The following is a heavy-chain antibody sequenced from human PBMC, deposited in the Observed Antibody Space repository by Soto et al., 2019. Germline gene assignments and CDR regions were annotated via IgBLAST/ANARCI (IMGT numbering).Heavy chain of an antibody. D-gene: IGHD3-3*01. V-gene: IGHV1-3*01. J-gene: IGHJ6*02. CDR2: INAGNGNT. CDR1: GYTFTSYA. Sequence: ASVKVSCKASGYTFTSYAMHWVRQAPGQRLEWMGWINAGNGNTKYSQKYQGRVTITRDTSASTAYMELSSLRSEDTAVYYCARDLPKYDFWSCYSSLYYYYYVMDVWGQGTTVTVSS. CDR3: ARDLPKYDFWSCYSSLYYYYYVMDV.